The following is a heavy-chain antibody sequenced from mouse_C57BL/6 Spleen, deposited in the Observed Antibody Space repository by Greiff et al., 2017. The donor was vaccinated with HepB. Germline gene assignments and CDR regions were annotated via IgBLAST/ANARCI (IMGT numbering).Heavy chain of an antibody. V-gene: IGHV1-69*01. J-gene: IGHJ2*01. CDR3: ARGDYYYLGDY. D-gene: IGHD1-1*01. CDR2: IDPSDSYN. CDR1: GYTFTSYW. Sequence: QVQLQQPGAELVMPGASVKLSCKASGYTFTSYWMHWVKQRPGQGLEWIGEIDPSDSYNNYNQKFKGKSTLTVDKSSSTAFMQLSSLTSEDSAVYYCARGDYYYLGDYGGQGTTLTVSS.